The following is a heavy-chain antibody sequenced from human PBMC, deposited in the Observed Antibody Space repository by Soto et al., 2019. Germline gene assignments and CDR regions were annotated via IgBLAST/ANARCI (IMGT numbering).Heavy chain of an antibody. CDR2: IIPILGIA. CDR1: GGTFSSYT. V-gene: IGHV1-69*04. J-gene: IGHJ5*02. Sequence: SVKVSCKASGGTFSSYTISWVRQAPGQGLEWMGRIIPILGIANYAQKFQGRVTITADKSTSTAYMELSSLRSEDTAVYYCARDGVALRFLEWARGHNWFDPWGQGTLVTVSS. CDR3: ARDGVALRFLEWARGHNWFDP. D-gene: IGHD3-3*01.